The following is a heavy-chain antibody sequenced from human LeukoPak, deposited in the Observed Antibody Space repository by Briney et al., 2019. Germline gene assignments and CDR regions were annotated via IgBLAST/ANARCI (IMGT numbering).Heavy chain of an antibody. J-gene: IGHJ6*03. CDR1: RYTLTSYG. D-gene: IGHD3-16*01. V-gene: IGHV1-18*01. Sequence: GASLKVSSTASRYTLTSYGISWVRQAPGQGLEWMGWISAYNGNTNYAQKLQGRVTMTTDTSTSTAYMELRSLRSDDTAAYYCASGGYLQSFYMDVRGKGTTVTVSS. CDR3: ASGGYLQSFYMDV. CDR2: ISAYNGNT.